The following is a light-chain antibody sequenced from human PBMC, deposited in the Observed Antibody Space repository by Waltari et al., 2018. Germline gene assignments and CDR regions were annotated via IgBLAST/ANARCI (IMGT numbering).Light chain of an antibody. Sequence: DVVMTQSPLSQAVTLGQPASISCRSSQSLVNVDGNTYLSWFHQRQGQSPRRLIYRVSYRDSGVPDRISGSGSGTDFTLRVSRVEAEDVGVFYCMQGTRWPYTFGQGTKLEIK. CDR3: MQGTRWPYT. CDR1: QSLVNVDGNTY. CDR2: RVS. J-gene: IGKJ2*01. V-gene: IGKV2-30*01.